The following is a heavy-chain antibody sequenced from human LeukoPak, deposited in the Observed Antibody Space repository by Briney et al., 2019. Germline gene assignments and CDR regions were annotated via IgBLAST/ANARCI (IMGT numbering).Heavy chain of an antibody. J-gene: IGHJ4*02. D-gene: IGHD1-1*01. CDR3: ARITTRYFDY. V-gene: IGHV3-7*05. CDR1: GFTISSYW. Sequence: GGSLRLSCAASGFTISSYWMSWVRQAPGKGLEWVANINQDGSEKYYVDSVKGRFTISRDNAKNSLFLQMDSLSAEDTAVYYCARITTRYFDYWGQGTLVTVSS. CDR2: INQDGSEK.